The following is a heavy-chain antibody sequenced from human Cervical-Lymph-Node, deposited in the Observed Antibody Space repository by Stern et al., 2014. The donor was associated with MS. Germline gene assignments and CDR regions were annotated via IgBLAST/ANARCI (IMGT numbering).Heavy chain of an antibody. CDR3: VRGEEQWLARY. Sequence: QVQLLQPGAEVKKPGASVKVSCKASGFTFTRYHMHWVRQAPGQGLEWMGVFNPTGGSTSYAQKFQGRVTMTRDTSTSTVYMDLSSLRSEDTAVYFCVRGEEQWLARYWGQGTLVTVSS. CDR2: FNPTGGST. J-gene: IGHJ4*02. CDR1: GFTFTRYH. D-gene: IGHD6-19*01. V-gene: IGHV1-46*03.